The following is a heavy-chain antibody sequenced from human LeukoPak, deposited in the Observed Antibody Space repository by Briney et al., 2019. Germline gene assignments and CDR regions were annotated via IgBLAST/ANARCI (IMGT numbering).Heavy chain of an antibody. Sequence: SETLSLTCTVSGGSISSGDYYWSWICQPPGKGLEWIGHIYYSGSTYYNPSLKSRVTISVDTSKNQFSLKLSSVTAADTAVYYCARGAYYPVFDYWGQGTLVTVSS. CDR1: GGSISSGDYY. CDR3: ARGAYYPVFDY. CDR2: IYYSGST. V-gene: IGHV4-30-4*08. D-gene: IGHD3-10*01. J-gene: IGHJ4*02.